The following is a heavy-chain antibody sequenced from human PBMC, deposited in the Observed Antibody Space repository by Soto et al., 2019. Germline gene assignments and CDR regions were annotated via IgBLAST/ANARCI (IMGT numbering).Heavy chain of an antibody. CDR1: GGSVTGFY. CDR3: ARAPGLRVAHIDY. Sequence: SEILSLTCTVSGGSVTGFYWSWIRQPPGKGLEWIGHIFHSGSSNYNPSLKSRVTISADTSKSQISLRPTSVTAADTAVYYCARAPGLRVAHIDYCDQGTLVTVSS. CDR2: IFHSGSS. V-gene: IGHV4-59*02. D-gene: IGHD3-3*01. J-gene: IGHJ4*02.